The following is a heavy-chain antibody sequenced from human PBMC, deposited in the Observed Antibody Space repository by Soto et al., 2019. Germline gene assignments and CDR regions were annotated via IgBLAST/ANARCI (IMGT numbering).Heavy chain of an antibody. V-gene: IGHV4-34*01. CDR3: AGTDYSGYGFDY. D-gene: IGHD5-12*01. CDR2: INHSGST. CDR1: VGSFSCYY. Sequence: SETLSLTCAVYVGSFSCYYWSWIRQPPGKGLEWIGEINHSGSTNYNPSLKSRVTISVDTSKNQFSLKLSSVTAADTAVYYCAGTDYSGYGFDYWGQGTLVTVSS. J-gene: IGHJ4*02.